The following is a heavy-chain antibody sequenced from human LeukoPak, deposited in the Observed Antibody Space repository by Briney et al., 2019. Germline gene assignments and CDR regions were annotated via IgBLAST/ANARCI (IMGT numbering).Heavy chain of an antibody. CDR2: FDPEDGET. Sequence: GASVKVSCKVSGYTLIELSMHWVRQAPGKGLEWMGGFDPEDGETIYAQKFQGRVTMTEDTSTDTAYMELSSLRSEDTAVYYCATATPVAVAGSPYYYYGMDVWGQGTTVTVSS. CDR3: ATATPVAVAGSPYYYYGMDV. CDR1: GYTLIELS. D-gene: IGHD6-19*01. J-gene: IGHJ6*02. V-gene: IGHV1-24*01.